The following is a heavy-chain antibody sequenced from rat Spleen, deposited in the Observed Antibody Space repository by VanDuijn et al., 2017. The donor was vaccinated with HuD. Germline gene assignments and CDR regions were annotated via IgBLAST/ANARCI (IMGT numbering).Heavy chain of an antibody. CDR2: ISYDGITT. Sequence: EVQLVESGGGLVQPGRSLKLSCAASGFTFNNYGMAWVRQAPTKGLEWVAAISYDGITTYYRDSVRGRFTISSDNAKTTLYLQMDSLRSEDTATYYCTRHHYPGVTTKDWFTHWGQGTLVTVSS. J-gene: IGHJ3*01. CDR1: GFTFNNYG. D-gene: IGHD1-4*01. CDR3: TRHHYPGVTTKDWFTH. V-gene: IGHV5-29*01.